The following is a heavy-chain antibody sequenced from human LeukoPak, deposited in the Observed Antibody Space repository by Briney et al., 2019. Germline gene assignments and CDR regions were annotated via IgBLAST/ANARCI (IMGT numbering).Heavy chain of an antibody. Sequence: ASVKVTCNPSGYSFTGYYWHWVRQAPGQGLEWMGWLNPNSGGTNYAQKFQGRVTMTRDTSISTAYMELSRLRSDDTAVYYCARDCLTGEEAEGNSCDIWGQGTMVTVSS. CDR3: ARDCLTGEEAEGNSCDI. CDR1: GYSFTGYY. CDR2: LNPNSGGT. D-gene: IGHD3-10*01. J-gene: IGHJ3*02. V-gene: IGHV1-2*02.